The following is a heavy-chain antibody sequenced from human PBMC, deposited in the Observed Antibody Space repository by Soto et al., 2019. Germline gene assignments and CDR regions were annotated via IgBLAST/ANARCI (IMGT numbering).Heavy chain of an antibody. J-gene: IGHJ5*02. Sequence: PSETLSLTCAVYGGSFSGYYWSWIRQPPGKGLEWIGEINHSGSTNYNPSLKSRVTISVDTSKNQFSLKLSSVTAADTAVYYCARAQGSGRERFDPWGQGTLVTVSS. CDR2: INHSGST. D-gene: IGHD3-10*01. CDR3: ARAQGSGRERFDP. CDR1: GGSFSGYY. V-gene: IGHV4-34*01.